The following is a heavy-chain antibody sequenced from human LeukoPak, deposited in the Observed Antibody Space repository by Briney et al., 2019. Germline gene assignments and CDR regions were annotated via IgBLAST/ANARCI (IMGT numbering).Heavy chain of an antibody. CDR2: LYPDDSDT. Sequence: GESLKISCKGSGYSFTSYWIGWVRQRPGKGLEWMGILYPDDSDTSYSPSFQGQVTISADKSISTAYLQWSSLKASDTAMYYCARHAGISYDAFDIWGQGTMVTVSS. V-gene: IGHV5-51*01. CDR3: ARHAGISYDAFDI. CDR1: GYSFTSYW. D-gene: IGHD1-26*01. J-gene: IGHJ3*02.